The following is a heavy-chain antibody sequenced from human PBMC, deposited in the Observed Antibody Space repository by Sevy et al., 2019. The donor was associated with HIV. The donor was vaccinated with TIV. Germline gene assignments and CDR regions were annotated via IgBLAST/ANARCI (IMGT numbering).Heavy chain of an antibody. CDR2: IYSGGST. Sequence: GGSLRLSCAASGFTVSSNYMSWVRQAPGKGLEWLSVIYSGGSTYYADSVKGRFTISRDNSKNTLYLQMNSLRAEDTAVYYCARGAAAGIFWFAFDIWGQGTMVTVSS. J-gene: IGHJ3*02. V-gene: IGHV3-53*01. D-gene: IGHD6-13*01. CDR3: ARGAAAGIFWFAFDI. CDR1: GFTVSSNY.